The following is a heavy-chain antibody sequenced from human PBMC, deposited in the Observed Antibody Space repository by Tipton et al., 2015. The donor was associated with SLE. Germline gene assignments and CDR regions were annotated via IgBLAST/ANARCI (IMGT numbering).Heavy chain of an antibody. CDR3: ARISPRTPHAFDI. CDR2: IYYSGST. CDR1: GGSISSSSYY. J-gene: IGHJ3*02. D-gene: IGHD2-15*01. Sequence: TLSLTCTVSGGSISSSSYYWGWIRQPPGKGLEWVGSIYYSGSTNYNPSLKSRVTISVDTSKNQFSLKLSSVTAADTAVYYCARISPRTPHAFDIWGQGTMVTVSS. V-gene: IGHV4-39*07.